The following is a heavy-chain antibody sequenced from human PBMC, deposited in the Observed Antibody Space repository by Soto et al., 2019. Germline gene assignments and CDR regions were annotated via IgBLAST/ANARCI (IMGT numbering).Heavy chain of an antibody. CDR1: GGSVSSGSYY. Sequence: SETLSLTCTVSGGSVSSGSYYWSWIRQPPGKGLEWIGYIYYSGSTNYNPSLKSRVTISVDTSKNQFSLKLSSVTAADTAVYYCARIAVVLAANWYWFDPWGQGTLVTVSS. CDR3: ARIAVVLAANWYWFDP. J-gene: IGHJ5*02. CDR2: IYYSGST. D-gene: IGHD2-15*01. V-gene: IGHV4-61*01.